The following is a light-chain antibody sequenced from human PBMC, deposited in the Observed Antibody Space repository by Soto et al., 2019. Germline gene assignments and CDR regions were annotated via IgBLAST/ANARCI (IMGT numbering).Light chain of an antibody. V-gene: IGKV3-20*01. CDR2: RAS. CDR1: QSVPSDW. J-gene: IGKJ2*01. Sequence: EIVLTQSPGTLSLSPGERATLSCRASQSVPSDWLAWYRHKPGQAPRLLIYRASSRETGVPDRVSGSGSGTDFTLHINRLEPDDFAVYCCQQYGNLPYTFGQGTKLEIK. CDR3: QQYGNLPYT.